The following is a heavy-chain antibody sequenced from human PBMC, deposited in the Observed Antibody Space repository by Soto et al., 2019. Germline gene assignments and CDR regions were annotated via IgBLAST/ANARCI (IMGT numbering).Heavy chain of an antibody. CDR3: ATARGAYCSGGSCYYNWYFDY. CDR1: GGSISSYY. Sequence: PSETLSLTCTVSGGSISSYYWSWIRQPPGKGLEWIGYIYYSGTTKYNPSLKSRVTISVDTSKNQFSLKLSSVTAADTAVYYCATARGAYCSGGSCYYNWYFDYWGQGTLVTVSS. V-gene: IGHV4-59*01. J-gene: IGHJ4*02. D-gene: IGHD2-15*01. CDR2: IYYSGTT.